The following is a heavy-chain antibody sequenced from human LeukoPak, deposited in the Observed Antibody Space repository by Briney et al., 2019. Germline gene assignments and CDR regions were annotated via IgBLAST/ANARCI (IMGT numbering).Heavy chain of an antibody. CDR2: FDPEDGET. J-gene: IGHJ6*02. Sequence: ASVKVSCKVSGYTLTELSMHWVRQAPGKGLEWMGGFDPEDGETIYAQKFQGRVTMTEDTSTDTAYMELSGLRSEDTAVYYCANRGVISKRVKNYYYYGMDVWGQGTTVIVSS. V-gene: IGHV1-24*01. D-gene: IGHD3-10*01. CDR1: GYTLTELS. CDR3: ANRGVISKRVKNYYYYGMDV.